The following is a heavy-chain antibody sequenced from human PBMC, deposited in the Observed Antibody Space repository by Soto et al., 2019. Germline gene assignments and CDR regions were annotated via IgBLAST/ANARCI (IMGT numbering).Heavy chain of an antibody. CDR1: GFTFSSYA. J-gene: IGHJ4*02. V-gene: IGHV3-30-3*01. CDR2: ISYDGSNK. Sequence: GGSLRLSCAASGFTFSSYAMHWVRQAPGKGLEWVAVISYDGSNKYYADSVKGRFTISRDNSKNTLYLQMNSLRAEDTAVYYCAREAKRAVAGIVYWGQGTLVTVSS. CDR3: AREAKRAVAGIVY. D-gene: IGHD6-19*01.